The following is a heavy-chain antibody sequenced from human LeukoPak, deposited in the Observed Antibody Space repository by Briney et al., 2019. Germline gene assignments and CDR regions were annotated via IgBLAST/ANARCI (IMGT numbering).Heavy chain of an antibody. CDR1: GFTLSSLW. Sequence: GGSLRLSCAASGFTLSSLWMSWVCQAPGRGPEWVANINQDGGTTYYVASVKGRFTISRDNAKNSLSLQMSSLRAEDTAVYYCTKDRQGPNQYHMDVWGKGTTVTVSS. J-gene: IGHJ6*03. CDR2: INQDGGTT. CDR3: TKDRQGPNQYHMDV. V-gene: IGHV3-7*01.